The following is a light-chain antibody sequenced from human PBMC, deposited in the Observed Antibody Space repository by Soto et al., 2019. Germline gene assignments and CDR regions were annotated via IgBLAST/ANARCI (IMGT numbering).Light chain of an antibody. V-gene: IGKV1-39*01. CDR2: AAS. CDR3: QHSDSFPIT. Sequence: IQITLSPSSLSASVEDRVIITCGASQSLSNHLNWYQQKPGKAPKLLIFAASSLQSGVPSRFSGSGSGTDFTLTINGLQPEDFATYYCQHSDSFPITFGQGTRLEN. J-gene: IGKJ5*01. CDR1: QSLSNH.